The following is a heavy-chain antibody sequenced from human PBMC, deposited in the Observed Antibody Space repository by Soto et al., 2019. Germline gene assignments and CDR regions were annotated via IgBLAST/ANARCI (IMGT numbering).Heavy chain of an antibody. V-gene: IGHV3-23*01. Sequence: EVQLLESGGGLVQPGGSLRLSCAASGFTFSNYAMSWVRQAPGKGLEWDSTITWNGVGTYYADSVKGRFTISRDNSKNTLCLQMSSMRAEDTAVYYCAKKYHYDAGSYVFHFDYWGQGTLVTVSS. CDR1: GFTFSNYA. CDR3: AKKYHYDAGSYVFHFDY. CDR2: ITWNGVGT. D-gene: IGHD3-10*01. J-gene: IGHJ4*02.